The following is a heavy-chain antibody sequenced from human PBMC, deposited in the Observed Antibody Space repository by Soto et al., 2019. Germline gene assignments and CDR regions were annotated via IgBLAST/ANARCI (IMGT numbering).Heavy chain of an antibody. CDR3: AKDFVYDSSGHLPYFDY. CDR1: GFTFSSYA. J-gene: IGHJ4*02. Sequence: GGSLRLSCAASGFTFSSYAMSWVRQAPGKGLEWVSTISGSGGSTYYVDSVKGRFTISRDNSKNTLYLQMNSLRAEDTAVYYCAKDFVYDSSGHLPYFDYWGQGTLVTVSS. V-gene: IGHV3-23*01. CDR2: ISGSGGST. D-gene: IGHD3-22*01.